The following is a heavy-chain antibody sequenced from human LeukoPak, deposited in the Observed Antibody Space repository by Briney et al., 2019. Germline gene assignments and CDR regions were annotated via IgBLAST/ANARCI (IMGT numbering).Heavy chain of an antibody. Sequence: SGTLSLTCAVSGGSISSTNWWSWVRQPPGKGLEWIGEVDHSGSTKYNPALKSRVTISVDTSKNQFSLKLNSVTAADTAVYYCARGLPYDSSGYYFDGFDHWGQGTLVTVSS. CDR2: VDHSGST. V-gene: IGHV4-4*02. CDR1: GGSISSTNW. D-gene: IGHD3-22*01. J-gene: IGHJ4*02. CDR3: ARGLPYDSSGYYFDGFDH.